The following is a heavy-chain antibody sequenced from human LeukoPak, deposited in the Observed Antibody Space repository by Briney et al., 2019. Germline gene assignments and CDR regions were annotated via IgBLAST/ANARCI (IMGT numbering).Heavy chain of an antibody. CDR2: IYYSGST. CDR1: GCSISSYY. V-gene: IGHV4-59*01. Sequence: SETLSLTCTVSGCSISSYYWSWIRQPPGKGLEWIGYIYYSGSTNYNPSLKSRVTISVDTSKNQFSLKLSSVTAADTAVYYCARADYGSGLSYWGQGTLVTVSS. D-gene: IGHD3-10*01. J-gene: IGHJ4*02. CDR3: ARADYGSGLSY.